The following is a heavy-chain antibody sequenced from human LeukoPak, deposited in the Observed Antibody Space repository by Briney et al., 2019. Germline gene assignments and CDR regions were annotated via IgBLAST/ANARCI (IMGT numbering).Heavy chain of an antibody. D-gene: IGHD4-17*01. V-gene: IGHV3-30*04. Sequence: GGSLRLSCAASGFTFSSCAMHWVRQAPGKGLEWVAVISYDGSNKYYADSVKGRFTISRDNSKNTLYLQMNSLRAEDTAIYYCAKAHFDYGDYLPFDYWGQGSLVTVSS. CDR3: AKAHFDYGDYLPFDY. CDR2: ISYDGSNK. CDR1: GFTFSSCA. J-gene: IGHJ4*02.